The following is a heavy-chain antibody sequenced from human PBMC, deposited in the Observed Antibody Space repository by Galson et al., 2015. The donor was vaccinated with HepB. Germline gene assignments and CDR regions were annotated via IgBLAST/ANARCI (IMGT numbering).Heavy chain of an antibody. CDR2: ICSGGTAT. CDR1: GFSFSGDC. V-gene: IGHV3-74*03. CDR3: ARLGTPYNWFDP. J-gene: IGHJ5*02. Sequence: PLRLSCAVSGFSFSGDCMHWVRQAPGKGLVWVSRICSGGTATTYADSVKGRFTISRDDAKNTLYLQMNSLRAEDSAVYYCARLGTPYNWFDPWGQGARVIVSS. D-gene: IGHD1-1*01.